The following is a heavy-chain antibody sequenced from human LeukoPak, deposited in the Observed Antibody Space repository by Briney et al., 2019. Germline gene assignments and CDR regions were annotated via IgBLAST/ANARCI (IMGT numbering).Heavy chain of an antibody. D-gene: IGHD5-12*01. V-gene: IGHV4-34*01. CDR2: INHSGST. CDR3: ARDIVATISS. CDR1: GGSFSGYY. Sequence: SDTLSLTCAVYGGSFSGYYRSWIRQPPGKGLEWIGEINHSGSTNYNPSLKSRVTISVDTSKNQFSLKLSSVTAADTAVYYCARDIVATISSWGQGTLVTVSS. J-gene: IGHJ4*02.